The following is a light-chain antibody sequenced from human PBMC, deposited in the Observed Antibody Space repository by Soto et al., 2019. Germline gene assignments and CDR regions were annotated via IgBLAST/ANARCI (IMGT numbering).Light chain of an antibody. CDR1: KIGSKI. CDR2: DAT. V-gene: IGLV3-21*02. CDR3: QVWASTAEFLV. Sequence: SYELTQPPSVSVAPGQTAKITCGGDKIGSKIVHWYKQRPGQAPVAVVFDATDRPSGIPDRISASRSGDTAILTISRVDDGDEAEYYCQVWASTAEFLVFGPGTKVTV. J-gene: IGLJ1*01.